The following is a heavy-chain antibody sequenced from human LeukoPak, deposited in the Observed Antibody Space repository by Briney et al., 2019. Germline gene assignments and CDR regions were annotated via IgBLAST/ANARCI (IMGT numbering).Heavy chain of an antibody. V-gene: IGHV3-23*01. CDR1: GFTFSSYA. Sequence: GGSLRLSCAASGFTFSSYAMSWVRQAPGKGLEWVSAISGSGGSTCYADSVKGRFTISRDNSKNTLYLQMNSLRAEDTAVYYCASYDFWSGYRDWFDPWGQGTLVTVSS. D-gene: IGHD3-3*01. CDR2: ISGSGGST. J-gene: IGHJ5*02. CDR3: ASYDFWSGYRDWFDP.